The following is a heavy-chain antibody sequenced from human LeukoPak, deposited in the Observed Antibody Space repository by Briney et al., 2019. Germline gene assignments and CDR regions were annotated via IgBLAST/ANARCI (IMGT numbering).Heavy chain of an antibody. J-gene: IGHJ4*02. V-gene: IGHV1-2*04. Sequence: ASVKVSRKASGYTFTGYYMHWVRQAPGQGLEWMGWINPNSGGTNYAQKFQGWVTMTRDTSISTAYMEPSRLRSDDTAVYYCARDPGSMVRGVRGTGFDYWGQGTLVTVSS. D-gene: IGHD3-10*01. CDR1: GYTFTGYY. CDR3: ARDPGSMVRGVRGTGFDY. CDR2: INPNSGGT.